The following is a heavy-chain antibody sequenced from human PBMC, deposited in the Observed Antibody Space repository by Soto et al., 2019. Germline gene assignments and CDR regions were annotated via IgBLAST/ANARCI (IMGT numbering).Heavy chain of an antibody. Sequence: LRLSCAASGFTFSSYAMSWVRQAPGKGLEWVTAISGSGGSTYYADSVKGRFTISRDNSKNTLYLQMNSLRAEDTAVYYCASQGFGELFFDYWGQGTLVTV. D-gene: IGHD3-10*01. CDR3: ASQGFGELFFDY. CDR1: GFTFSSYA. J-gene: IGHJ4*02. V-gene: IGHV3-23*01. CDR2: ISGSGGST.